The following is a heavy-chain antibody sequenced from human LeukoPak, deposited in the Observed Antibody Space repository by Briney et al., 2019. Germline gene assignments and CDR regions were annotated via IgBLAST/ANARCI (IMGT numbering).Heavy chain of an antibody. Sequence: ASVKVSCKASGYTFTSYYMHWVRQAPGLGLEWMGWISAFNGNTEYAQKFQGRVSLTTDTSTRTAYMELTSLTSDDTAVYYCARVTIHYYNLYYYMDVWGKGTTVTVSS. CDR3: ARVTIHYYNLYYYMDV. D-gene: IGHD3-10*01. J-gene: IGHJ6*03. CDR1: GYTFTSYY. CDR2: ISAFNGNT. V-gene: IGHV1-18*04.